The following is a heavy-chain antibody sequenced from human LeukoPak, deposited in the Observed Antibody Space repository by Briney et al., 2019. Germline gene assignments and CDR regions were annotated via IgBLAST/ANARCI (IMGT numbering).Heavy chain of an antibody. CDR1: GASINSVNYY. CDR2: MYFSGST. J-gene: IGHJ4*02. Sequence: PSETLSLTCTVSGASINSVNYYWGWIRQPPGKGLEWIGSMYFSGSTYYNPSLKSRVTVSEDTSRNHFFLRLMFVTAADTAVYYCARESVVTDYYFDYWGQGTLVTVSS. V-gene: IGHV4-39*07. D-gene: IGHD3-22*01. CDR3: ARESVVTDYYFDY.